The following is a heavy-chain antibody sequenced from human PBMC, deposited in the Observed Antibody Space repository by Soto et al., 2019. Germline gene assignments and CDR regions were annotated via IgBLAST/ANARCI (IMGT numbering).Heavy chain of an antibody. D-gene: IGHD3-3*01. Sequence: SETLSLTCAVYGGSFSGYYWSWIRQPPGKGLEWIGEINHSGSTNYNPSLKSRATISVDTSKNQFSLKLSSVTAADTAVYYCARGGLRFLMNREYFQHWGQGTLVTLSS. J-gene: IGHJ1*01. CDR2: INHSGST. V-gene: IGHV4-34*01. CDR1: GGSFSGYY. CDR3: ARGGLRFLMNREYFQH.